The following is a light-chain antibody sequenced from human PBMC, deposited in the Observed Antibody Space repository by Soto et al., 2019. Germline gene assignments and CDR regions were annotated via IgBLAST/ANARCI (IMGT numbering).Light chain of an antibody. V-gene: IGKV1-39*01. CDR2: AAS. J-gene: IGKJ3*01. Sequence: DIRMTQSPSSLSASVGDRVTITCRASQTIDYYLNWYQQKPGKAPNLLIYAASSLQSGVPSRFSGSGSGTDFTRSISSLQPEDFATYYCQQSYNMPRTFGPGTKVDIK. CDR1: QTIDYY. CDR3: QQSYNMPRT.